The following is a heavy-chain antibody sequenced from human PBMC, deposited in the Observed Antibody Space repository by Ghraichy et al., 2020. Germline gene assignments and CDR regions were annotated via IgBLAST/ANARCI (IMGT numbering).Heavy chain of an antibody. CDR3: ARDIYCSSTSCYKNDAFDI. CDR2: ISSSSSYI. J-gene: IGHJ3*02. D-gene: IGHD2-2*02. V-gene: IGHV3-21*01. CDR1: GFTFSSYS. Sequence: GSLRLSCAASGFTFSSYSMNWVRQAPGKGLEWVSSISSSSSYIYYADSVKGRFTISRDNAKNSLYLQMNSLRAEDTAVYYCARDIYCSSTSCYKNDAFDIWGQGTMVTVSS.